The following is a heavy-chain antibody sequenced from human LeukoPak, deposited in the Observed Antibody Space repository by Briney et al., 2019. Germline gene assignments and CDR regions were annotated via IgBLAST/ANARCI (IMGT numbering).Heavy chain of an antibody. CDR2: IRYDGSNK. Sequence: GGSPRLSCAASGFTFSSYGMHWVRQAPGKGLEWVAFIRYDGSNKYYADSVKGRFTISRDNSKNTLYLQMNSLRAEDTAVYYCAKDLIGIAARDAPDYWGQGTLVTVSS. CDR1: GFTFSSYG. V-gene: IGHV3-30*02. J-gene: IGHJ4*02. D-gene: IGHD6-6*01. CDR3: AKDLIGIAARDAPDY.